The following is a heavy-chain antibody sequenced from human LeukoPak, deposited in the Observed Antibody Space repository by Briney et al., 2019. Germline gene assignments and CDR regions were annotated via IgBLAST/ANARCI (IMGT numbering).Heavy chain of an antibody. D-gene: IGHD2-2*01. Sequence: SVKVSCKASGGTFSSYAISWVRQAPGQGLEWMGGIIPIFGTANYAQKFQGRVTVTADESTSTAYMELSSLRSEDTAVYYCARITQSQDIVVVPADPTVGWFDPWGQGTLVTVSS. CDR3: ARITQSQDIVVVPADPTVGWFDP. CDR1: GGTFSSYA. CDR2: IIPIFGTA. J-gene: IGHJ5*02. V-gene: IGHV1-69*13.